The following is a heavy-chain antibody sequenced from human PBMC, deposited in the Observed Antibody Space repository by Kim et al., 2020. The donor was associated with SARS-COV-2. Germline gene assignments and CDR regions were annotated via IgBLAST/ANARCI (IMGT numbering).Heavy chain of an antibody. CDR3: AGRTISSSWYPNFDY. V-gene: IGHV1-69*01. Sequence: QKFQGRVTITADESTSTAYMELSSLRSEDTAVYYCAGRTISSSWYPNFDYWGQGTLVTVSS. D-gene: IGHD6-13*01. J-gene: IGHJ4*02.